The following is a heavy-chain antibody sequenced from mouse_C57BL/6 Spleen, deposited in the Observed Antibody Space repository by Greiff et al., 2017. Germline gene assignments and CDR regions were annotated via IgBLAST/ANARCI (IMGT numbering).Heavy chain of an antibody. V-gene: IGHV5-16*01. Sequence: EVQRVESEGGLVQPGSSMKLSCTASGFTFSDYYMAWVRQVPEKGLEWVANINYDGSSTYYLDSLKSRFIISRDNAKNILYLQMSSLKSEDTATYYCARDSNYGVDYWGQGTSVTVSS. D-gene: IGHD2-5*01. CDR3: ARDSNYGVDY. CDR2: INYDGSST. J-gene: IGHJ4*01. CDR1: GFTFSDYY.